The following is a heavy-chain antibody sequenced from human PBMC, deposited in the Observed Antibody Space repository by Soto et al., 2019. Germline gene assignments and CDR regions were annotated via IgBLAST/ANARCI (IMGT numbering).Heavy chain of an antibody. V-gene: IGHV3-23*01. D-gene: IGHD1-1*01. J-gene: IGHJ4*02. Sequence: GGSLRLSCAASGFTFSSYGMHWVRQAPGKGLEWVSAISGSGGSTYYADSVKGRFTISRDNSKNTLYLQMNSLRAEDTAVYYCAKDSNWNSRRSFDYWGQGTLVTVSS. CDR3: AKDSNWNSRRSFDY. CDR1: GFTFSSYG. CDR2: ISGSGGST.